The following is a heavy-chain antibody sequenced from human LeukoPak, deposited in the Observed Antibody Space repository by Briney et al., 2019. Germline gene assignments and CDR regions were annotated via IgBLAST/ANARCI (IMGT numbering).Heavy chain of an antibody. J-gene: IGHJ6*03. CDR2: YYGRRT. CDR3: ARYDHAPSYYYYYMDV. Sequence: PSETLSLTCTVSGDSISRYYWSWIRQSPGKGLEWIGYYGRRTTYNPSLKSRVTMSVDTSKNQFSLKLTSVTAADTAVYYCARYDHAPSYYYYYMDVWGKGTTVTVPS. D-gene: IGHD1-14*01. CDR1: GDSISRYY. V-gene: IGHV4-59*01.